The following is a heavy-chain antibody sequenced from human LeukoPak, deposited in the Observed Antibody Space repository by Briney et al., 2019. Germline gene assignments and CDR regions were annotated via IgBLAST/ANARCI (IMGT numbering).Heavy chain of an antibody. D-gene: IGHD5-18*01. CDR1: GYTFTSYY. CDR3: ARNPWIQLWSYGMDV. J-gene: IGHJ6*02. CDR2: INPSGGST. V-gene: IGHV1-46*01. Sequence: ASVKVSCKASGYTFTSYYKHWVRQAPGQGLEWMGIINPSGGSTSYAQKFQGRVTMTRDTSTSTVYMELSSLRSEDTAVYYCARNPWIQLWSYGMDVWGQGTTVTVSS.